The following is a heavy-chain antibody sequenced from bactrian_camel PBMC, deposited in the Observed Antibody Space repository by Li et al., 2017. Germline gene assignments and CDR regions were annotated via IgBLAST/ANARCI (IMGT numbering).Heavy chain of an antibody. CDR3: AARPGAARVLFRLLVSEYNY. J-gene: IGHJ4*01. CDR2: INSGGVLT. D-gene: IGHD3*01. Sequence: VQLVESGGGLVQPGGSLRLSCAASGFTFRDFAMSWVRQAPGKGLKWVSNINSGGVLTKYADSVKGRFTISQDNTKNTLYLQMNSLKPEDTAMYYCAARPGAARVLFRLLVSEYNYWGQGTQVTVS. V-gene: IGHV3S42*01. CDR1: GFTFRDFA.